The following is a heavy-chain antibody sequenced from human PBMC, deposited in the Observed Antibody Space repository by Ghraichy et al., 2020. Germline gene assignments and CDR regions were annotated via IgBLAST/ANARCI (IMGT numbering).Heavy chain of an antibody. V-gene: IGHV1-69*04. D-gene: IGHD6-19*01. CDR3: ARAGGGFQWLVQGGAFDI. CDR2: IIPILGIA. J-gene: IGHJ3*02. Sequence: SVKVSCKASGGTFSSYAISWVRQAPGQGLEWMGRIIPILGIANYAQKFQGRVTITADKSTSTAYMELSSLRSEDTAVYYCARAGGGFQWLVQGGAFDIWGQGTMVTVSS. CDR1: GGTFSSYA.